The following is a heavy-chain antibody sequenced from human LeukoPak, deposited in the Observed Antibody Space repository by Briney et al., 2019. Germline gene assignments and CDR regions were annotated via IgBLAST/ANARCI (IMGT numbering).Heavy chain of an antibody. Sequence: PGGSLRLSCAASGFTFSSYEMNWVRQAPGKGLEWVSYISSSGSTIYYADSVKGRFTISRDNAKNSLYLQMNSLRAEDTAVYYCARDHPYDSSGYLAVDAFDIWGQGTMVTVSS. CDR1: GFTFSSYE. D-gene: IGHD3-22*01. V-gene: IGHV3-48*03. J-gene: IGHJ3*02. CDR3: ARDHPYDSSGYLAVDAFDI. CDR2: ISSSGSTI.